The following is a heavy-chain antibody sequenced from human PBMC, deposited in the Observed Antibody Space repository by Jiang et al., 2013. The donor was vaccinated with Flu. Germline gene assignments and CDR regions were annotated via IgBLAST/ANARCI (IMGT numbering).Heavy chain of an antibody. Sequence: GPGLVKPSETLSLTCTVSGGSISSSSYYWGWIRQPPGKGLEWIGYIYYSGSTNYNPSLKSRVTISVDTSKNQFSLKLSSVTAADTAVYYCARSYGGKPYYFDYWGQGTLVTVSS. J-gene: IGHJ4*02. D-gene: IGHD4-23*01. V-gene: IGHV4-61*05. CDR3: ARSYGGKPYYFDY. CDR2: IYYSGST. CDR1: GGSISSSSYY.